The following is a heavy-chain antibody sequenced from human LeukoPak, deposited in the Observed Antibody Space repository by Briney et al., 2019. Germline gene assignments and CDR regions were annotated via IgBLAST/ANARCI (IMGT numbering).Heavy chain of an antibody. CDR2: ISSSSSYI. CDR3: ARDLGYGDYVSAFDI. D-gene: IGHD4-17*01. J-gene: IGHJ3*02. Sequence: GGSLRLSCAASGFTFSSYSMNWVRQAPGKGLEWVSSISSSSSYIYYADSVKGRFTISRDNAKNSLYLQMNSLRAEDTAVYYCARDLGYGDYVSAFDIWGQGTMVTVSS. V-gene: IGHV3-21*01. CDR1: GFTFSSYS.